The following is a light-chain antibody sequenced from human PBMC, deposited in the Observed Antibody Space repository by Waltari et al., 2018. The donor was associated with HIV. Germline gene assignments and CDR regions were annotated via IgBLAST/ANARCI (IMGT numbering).Light chain of an antibody. CDR2: RNN. J-gene: IGLJ2*01. Sequence: QSVLTQPPSASGTPGQRVTISCSGSSSNIGSNYVYWYQTLPGTAPKLLIYRNNQRPSGVPDRFSGSKSGTSASLDISGLRSEDEADYYCAAWDDSLSGLVFGGGTKLTVL. CDR3: AAWDDSLSGLV. CDR1: SSNIGSNY. V-gene: IGLV1-47*01.